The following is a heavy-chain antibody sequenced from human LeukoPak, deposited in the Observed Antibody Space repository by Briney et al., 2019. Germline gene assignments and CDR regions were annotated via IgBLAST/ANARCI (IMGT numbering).Heavy chain of an antibody. D-gene: IGHD1-26*01. CDR3: ARDTVGATDY. J-gene: IGHJ4*02. V-gene: IGHV3-7*01. CDR1: GFTFSSSW. Sequence: GGSLRLSCAASGFTFSSSWMSWDRQAPGKGLEWVANIKPDGHEKYCVDSVKGRFTISRDNAKNSLYLQMNSLRAEDTALYSCARDTVGATDYWGQGTLVTVSS. CDR2: IKPDGHEK.